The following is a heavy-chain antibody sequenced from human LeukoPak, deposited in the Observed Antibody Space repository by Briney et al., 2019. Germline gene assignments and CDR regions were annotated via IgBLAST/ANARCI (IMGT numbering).Heavy chain of an antibody. CDR3: ARSIVGATEIDY. CDR1: GFTFSSYE. J-gene: IGHJ4*02. D-gene: IGHD1-26*01. V-gene: IGHV3-48*03. Sequence: PGGSLRLSCAASGFTFSSYEMNWVRQAPGKGLEWVSYISSSGSTIYYADSVKGRFTISRDNAKNSLYLQVNSLRAEDTAVYYCARSIVGATEIDYWGQGTLVTVSS. CDR2: ISSSGSTI.